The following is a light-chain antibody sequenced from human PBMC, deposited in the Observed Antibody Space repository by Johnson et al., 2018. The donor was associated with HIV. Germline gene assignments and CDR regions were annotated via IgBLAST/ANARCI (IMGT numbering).Light chain of an antibody. J-gene: IGLJ1*01. CDR1: SSNIGNNY. V-gene: IGLV1-51*01. CDR2: DNN. Sequence: QSVLTQPPSVSAAPGQKVTISCSGSSSNIGNNYVSWYQQLPGKAPKLLIYDNNKRPSGIRDRVSGYKSGTSATLGITGLKNGDAAYYYCGTWDSSLSAYVIGTVTKVTVL. CDR3: GTWDSSLSAYV.